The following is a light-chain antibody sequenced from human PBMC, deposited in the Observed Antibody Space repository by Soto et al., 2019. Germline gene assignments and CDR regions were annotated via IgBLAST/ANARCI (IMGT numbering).Light chain of an antibody. CDR1: QSISSW. Sequence: IPVSLSTTNLSASVGDRVTITCRASQSISSWLAWYQQKPGKAPKLLIYDASTLESGVPSRFSGSGSGTEFTLTISSLQPEDCATDKCPLSECLLSSFCQVTKLAIK. V-gene: IGKV1-5*01. J-gene: IGKJ1*01. CDR3: PLSECLLSS. CDR2: DAS.